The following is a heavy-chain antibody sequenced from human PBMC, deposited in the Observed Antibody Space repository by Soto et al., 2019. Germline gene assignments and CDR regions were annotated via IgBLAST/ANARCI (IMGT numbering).Heavy chain of an antibody. J-gene: IGHJ6*02. CDR2: INAGNGNT. CDR1: GYTFTSYA. Sequence: ASVKVSCKASGYTFTSYAMHWVRQAPGQRLEWMGWINAGNGNTKYSQKFQGRVTITRDTSASTAYMELSSLGSDDTAVYYCARDGGVVYYYYGMDVWGQGTTVTAP. CDR3: ARDGGVVYYYYGMDV. D-gene: IGHD3-3*01. V-gene: IGHV1-3*01.